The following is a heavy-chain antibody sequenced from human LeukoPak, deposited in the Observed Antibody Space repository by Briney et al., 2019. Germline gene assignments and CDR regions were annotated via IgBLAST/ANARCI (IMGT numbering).Heavy chain of an antibody. CDR3: ARDRDIVVVPAAFFWFDP. J-gene: IGHJ5*02. CDR1: GGTFSSYA. D-gene: IGHD2-2*01. CDR2: IIPILGIA. V-gene: IGHV1-69*04. Sequence: ASVKVSCKASGGTFSSYAISWVRQAPGQGLEWMGRIIPILGIANYAQKFQGRVTITADKSTSTAYMELSCLRSEDTAVYYCARDRDIVVVPAAFFWFDPWGQGTLVTVSS.